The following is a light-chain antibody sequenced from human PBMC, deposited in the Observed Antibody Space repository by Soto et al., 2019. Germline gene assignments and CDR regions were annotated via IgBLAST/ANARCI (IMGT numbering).Light chain of an antibody. CDR2: LNSDGSH. Sequence: QSVLTQSPSASASLGASVKLTCTLSSGHSSYAIAWHQQQPEKGPRYLMKLNSDGSHSKGDGIPDRFSGFSSGAERYLTISSLQSEAEGDYYCQTWGTGHWVFGGGTKLTVL. CDR1: SGHSSYA. J-gene: IGLJ3*02. CDR3: QTWGTGHWV. V-gene: IGLV4-69*01.